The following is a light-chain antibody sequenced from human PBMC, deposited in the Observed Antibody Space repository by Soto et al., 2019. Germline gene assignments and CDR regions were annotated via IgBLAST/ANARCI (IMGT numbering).Light chain of an antibody. Sequence: QSALTQPASVSGSHGQSITIACTGTSSDIGGYNFVSWYQQHPGKAPKRLIYDVGNRPSGVSNRFSGSKSGNTASLTISGLQAEDEAHYYCNSYRTVSTYVFGTGTKLTVL. J-gene: IGLJ1*01. CDR2: DVG. CDR3: NSYRTVSTYV. CDR1: SSDIGGYNF. V-gene: IGLV2-14*01.